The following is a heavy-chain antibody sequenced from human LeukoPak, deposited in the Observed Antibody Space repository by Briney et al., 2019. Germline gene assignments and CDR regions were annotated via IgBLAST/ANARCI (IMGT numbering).Heavy chain of an antibody. Sequence: AGSLRLSCVGSGFTFSNHQMNWVRQAPGKGLEWVAKIKQDGGEKHYVDSVKGRFTISRDNAKSSLYLQLNSLRVEDTAVYHCASTQTFDYWGQGALVTVPS. J-gene: IGHJ4*02. CDR3: ASTQTFDY. CDR2: IKQDGGEK. CDR1: GFTFSNHQ. V-gene: IGHV3-7*05.